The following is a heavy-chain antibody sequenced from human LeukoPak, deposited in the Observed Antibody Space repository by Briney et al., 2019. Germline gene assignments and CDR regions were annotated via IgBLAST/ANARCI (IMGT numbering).Heavy chain of an antibody. CDR2: ISSSSSYI. CDR3: ARNTIFGVVIDY. D-gene: IGHD3-3*01. CDR1: GFTFSSYS. Sequence: PGGSLRLSCAASGFTFSSYSMNWVRQAPGKGLEWVSSISSSSSYIYYADSVKGRFTISRDNAKNSLYLQMNSLRAEDTAVYYCARNTIFGVVIDYWGQGTLVTVSS. V-gene: IGHV3-21*01. J-gene: IGHJ4*02.